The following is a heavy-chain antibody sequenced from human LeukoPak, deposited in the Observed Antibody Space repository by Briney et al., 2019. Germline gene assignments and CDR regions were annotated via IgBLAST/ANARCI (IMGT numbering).Heavy chain of an antibody. Sequence: GGSLRLSCAASGFYFNDYDMHWVRQAAGKRLEWVSGIGTVADTFYPDSVKGRFTISRDNAKNSLYLQMNSLRAEDTAVYYCARDVDTAMDSPIDYWGQGTLVTVSS. J-gene: IGHJ4*02. D-gene: IGHD5-18*01. V-gene: IGHV3-13*01. CDR2: IGTVADT. CDR1: GFYFNDYD. CDR3: ARDVDTAMDSPIDY.